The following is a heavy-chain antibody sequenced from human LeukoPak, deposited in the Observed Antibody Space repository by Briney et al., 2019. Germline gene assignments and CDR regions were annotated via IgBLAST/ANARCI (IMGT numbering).Heavy chain of an antibody. J-gene: IGHJ3*02. CDR3: ARRYYYDSSGSPRPAFDI. D-gene: IGHD3-22*01. Sequence: YWSWIRQPPGKGLEWMGIIYPGDSDTRYSPSFQGQVTISADKSISTAYLQWSSLKASDTAMYYCARRYYYDSSGSPRPAFDIWGQGTMVTVSS. CDR1: YW. CDR2: IYPGDSDT. V-gene: IGHV5-51*01.